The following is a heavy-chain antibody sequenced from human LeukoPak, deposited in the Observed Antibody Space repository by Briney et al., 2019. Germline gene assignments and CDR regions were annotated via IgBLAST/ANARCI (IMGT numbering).Heavy chain of an antibody. J-gene: IGHJ4*02. CDR3: ARRRGMGSLDY. D-gene: IGHD2-8*01. CDR2: IKQDGSEK. Sequence: GGSLRLSCVGSGFTFSSYWMSWVRQAPGKGLEWVANIKQDGSEKYYVDSVKGRFTISRDNAKNSLYLQMDSLRAEDTAMYYCARRRGMGSLDYWGQGTLVTASS. V-gene: IGHV3-7*03. CDR1: GFTFSSYW.